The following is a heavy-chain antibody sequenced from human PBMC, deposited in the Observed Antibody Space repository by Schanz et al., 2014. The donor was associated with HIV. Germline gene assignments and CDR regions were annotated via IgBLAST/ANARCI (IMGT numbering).Heavy chain of an antibody. CDR2: IRSKAYGGTP. D-gene: IGHD5-18*01. CDR1: GFTFGDYP. CDR3: RGYRFYYGVDF. Sequence: DLVESGGGLVKPGRSLRLSCAASGFTFGDYPMSWFRQAPGKGLEGVGFIRSKAYGGTPQYAASVKGRFTISRDDSKNSVYLQINSLNIEDTAVYYCRGYRFYYGVDFWGQGTTVTVS. V-gene: IGHV3-49*05. J-gene: IGHJ6*02.